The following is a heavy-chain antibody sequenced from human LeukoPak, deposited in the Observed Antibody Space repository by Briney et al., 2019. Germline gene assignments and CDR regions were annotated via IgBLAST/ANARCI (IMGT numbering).Heavy chain of an antibody. D-gene: IGHD6-13*01. CDR2: ISTDGSHK. CDR3: AKDGTSSWFGEAT. J-gene: IGHJ5*02. CDR1: GFTFSDYG. Sequence: GGSLRLSCAASGFTFSDYGMQWVRQAPGKGLEWVALISTDGSHKDYADSVRGRFTLSRDNSKNTLYLQMNSLRVEDTAVYYCAKDGTSSWFGEATWGQGTLVTVSS. V-gene: IGHV3-30*18.